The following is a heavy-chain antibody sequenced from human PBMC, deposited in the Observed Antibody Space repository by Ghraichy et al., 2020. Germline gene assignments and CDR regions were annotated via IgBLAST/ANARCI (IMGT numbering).Heavy chain of an antibody. J-gene: IGHJ6*02. D-gene: IGHD6-13*01. Sequence: ASVKVSCKASGYTFTSYAMHWVRQAPGQRLEWMGWINAGNGNTKYSQKFQGRVTITRDTSASTAYMELSSLRSEDTAVYYCARDPYSSSPDSRYYGMDVWGQGTTVNVSS. CDR3: ARDPYSSSPDSRYYGMDV. CDR1: GYTFTSYA. CDR2: INAGNGNT. V-gene: IGHV1-3*01.